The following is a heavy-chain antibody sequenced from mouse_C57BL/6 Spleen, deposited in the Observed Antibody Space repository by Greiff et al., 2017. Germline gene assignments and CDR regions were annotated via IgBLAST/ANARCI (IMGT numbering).Heavy chain of an antibody. V-gene: IGHV1-64*01. J-gene: IGHJ2*01. CDR2: IHPNSGST. CDR3: ARSDYYGISYRFDY. D-gene: IGHD1-1*01. Sequence: QVQLQQPGAELVKPGASVKLSCKASGYTFTSYWMHWVKQRPGQGLEWIGMIHPNSGSTNYNEKFKSKATLTVDKSSSTAYMHRSSLTSEDSAVYYCARSDYYGISYRFDYWGQGTTRTVAS. CDR1: GYTFTSYW.